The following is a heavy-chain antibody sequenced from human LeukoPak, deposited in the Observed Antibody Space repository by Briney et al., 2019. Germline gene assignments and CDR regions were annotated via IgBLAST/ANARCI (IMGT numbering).Heavy chain of an antibody. Sequence: GGSLRLSCAASGFTVSSNYMSWVRQAPGKGLEWVSVIYSGGSTYYADSVKGRFTISRDNSKNTRYLQMNSLRAEDTAVYYCASSRSGYSKGYAFDIWGQGTMVTVSS. J-gene: IGHJ3*02. D-gene: IGHD3-22*01. V-gene: IGHV3-66*01. CDR1: GFTVSSNY. CDR2: IYSGGST. CDR3: ASSRSGYSKGYAFDI.